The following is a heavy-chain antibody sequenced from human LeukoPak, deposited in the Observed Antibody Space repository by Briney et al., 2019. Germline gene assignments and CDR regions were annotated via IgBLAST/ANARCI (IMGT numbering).Heavy chain of an antibody. CDR1: GGPISSRSCY. CDR3: ARGYCSSTSCYAYGFDY. CDR2: IYYTGST. Sequence: SETLSLTCAVSGGPISSRSCYWGWIRQPPGKGLEWIGSIYYTGSTYHNPSLKSRVTMSVDTSMNQFSLNLNSVTAADTAVYYCARGYCSSTSCYAYGFDYWGQGTLVTVSS. V-gene: IGHV4-39*07. J-gene: IGHJ4*02. D-gene: IGHD2-2*01.